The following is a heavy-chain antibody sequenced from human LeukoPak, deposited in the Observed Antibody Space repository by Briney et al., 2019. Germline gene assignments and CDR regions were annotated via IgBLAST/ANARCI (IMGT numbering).Heavy chain of an antibody. J-gene: IGHJ3*02. Sequence: PSETLSLTCTVSGGSISSSSYYWGWIRQPPGKGLEWIGNIYYSGTTYYNPSLKRRVTISVDTSKNQFSLRLSSVTAADTAVYYCARGIFGMVINGFDIWGQGTMVTVSS. D-gene: IGHD3-3*01. CDR1: GGSISSSSYY. CDR2: IYYSGTT. V-gene: IGHV4-39*07. CDR3: ARGIFGMVINGFDI.